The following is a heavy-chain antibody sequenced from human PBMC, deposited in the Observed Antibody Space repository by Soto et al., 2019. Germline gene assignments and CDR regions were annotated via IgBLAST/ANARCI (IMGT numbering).Heavy chain of an antibody. J-gene: IGHJ6*02. Sequence: ASETLSLTCAVYGGSFSGYYWSWIRQPPGKGLEWIGEINHSGSTNYNPSLKSRVTISVDTSKNQFSLKLSSVTAADTAVYYCASLARRHYYYYGMDVWGQGITVTVS. D-gene: IGHD6-6*01. CDR3: ASLARRHYYYYGMDV. V-gene: IGHV4-34*01. CDR2: INHSGST. CDR1: GGSFSGYY.